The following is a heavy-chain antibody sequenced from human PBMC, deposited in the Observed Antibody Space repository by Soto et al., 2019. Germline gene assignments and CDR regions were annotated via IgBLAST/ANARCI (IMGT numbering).Heavy chain of an antibody. D-gene: IGHD2-15*01. CDR3: ARDMREAATSYYFDY. V-gene: IGHV3-33*01. CDR2: IWYDGSNK. J-gene: IGHJ4*02. CDR1: GFTFSSYG. Sequence: QVQLVESGGGVVQPGRSLRLSCAASGFTFSSYGMHWVRQAPGKGLEWAAVIWYDGSNKYYADSVKGRFTISRDNSKNTLYLQMNRLRAEDTAVYYCARDMREAATSYYFDYWGQGTLITVSS.